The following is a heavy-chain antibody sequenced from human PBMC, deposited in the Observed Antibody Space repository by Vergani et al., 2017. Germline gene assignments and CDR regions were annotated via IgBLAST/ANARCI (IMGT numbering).Heavy chain of an antibody. CDR3: ARRIAVAGTYYYGMDV. Sequence: QVQLQESGPGLVKPSETLSLTCTVSGGSISSYYWSWIRQPPGKGLEWIWYIYYSGSTNYNPPLKSRVTISVDTSKNQFSLKLSSVTAADTALYYCARRIAVAGTYYYGMDVWGQGTTVTVSS. CDR2: IYYSGST. D-gene: IGHD6-19*01. CDR1: GGSISSYY. V-gene: IGHV4-59*01. J-gene: IGHJ6*02.